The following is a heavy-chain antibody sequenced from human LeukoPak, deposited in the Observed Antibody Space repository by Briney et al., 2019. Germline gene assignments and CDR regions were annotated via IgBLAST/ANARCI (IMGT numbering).Heavy chain of an antibody. CDR3: ARVTGYRIEDYFDY. CDR2: IYDSGST. J-gene: IGHJ4*02. Sequence: PSETLSLTCTVSGDSINNNYWSWIRQPPGKGLEWIGYIYDSGSTNYNPSLKSRVTISVETSKNEFSLKLRSVTAADTAVYYCARVTGYRIEDYFDYWGQGTLVTVSS. CDR1: GDSINNNY. D-gene: IGHD6-13*01. V-gene: IGHV4-59*01.